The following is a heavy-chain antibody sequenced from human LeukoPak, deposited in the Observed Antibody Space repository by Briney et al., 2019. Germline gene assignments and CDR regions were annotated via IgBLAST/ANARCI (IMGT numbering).Heavy chain of an antibody. J-gene: IGHJ4*02. CDR2: ISYDGSNK. D-gene: IGHD6-6*01. CDR1: GFTFSSYA. Sequence: GGSLRLSCAASGFTFSSYAMHWVRQAPGKGLEWVAVISYDGSNKYYADSVKGRFTISRDNSKNTLYLQMNSLRAEDTAVYYCAKAGSLDIAARQNYWGQGTLVTVSS. V-gene: IGHV3-30-3*01. CDR3: AKAGSLDIAARQNY.